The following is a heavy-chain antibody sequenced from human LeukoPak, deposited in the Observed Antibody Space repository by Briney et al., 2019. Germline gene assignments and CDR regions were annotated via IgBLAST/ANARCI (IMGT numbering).Heavy chain of an antibody. CDR3: ARDNGRNGFDI. J-gene: IGHJ3*02. Sequence: GGSLRLSCAASGFSFSSYWMHWVRQAPGKGLVWVSRISSDGSRISYADSVKGRFTISRDDAKKTLDLQMNSLRAEDTAVYFCARDNGRNGFDIWGQGTMVTVSS. V-gene: IGHV3-74*01. CDR2: ISSDGSRI. CDR1: GFSFSSYW.